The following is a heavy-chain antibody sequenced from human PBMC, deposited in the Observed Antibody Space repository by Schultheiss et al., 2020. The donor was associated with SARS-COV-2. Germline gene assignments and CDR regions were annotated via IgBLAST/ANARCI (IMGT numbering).Heavy chain of an antibody. Sequence: SQTLSLTCAVYGGSFSGYYWSWIRQPPGKGLEWIASIYSGGSTHYNPSLRSRVAISVDTFKNQFSLRLRSVTAADTAMYYCAKYESGTMEDYWGQGILVTVSS. CDR2: IYSGGST. CDR1: GGSFSGYY. D-gene: IGHD1-7*01. V-gene: IGHV4-34*01. CDR3: AKYESGTMEDY. J-gene: IGHJ4*02.